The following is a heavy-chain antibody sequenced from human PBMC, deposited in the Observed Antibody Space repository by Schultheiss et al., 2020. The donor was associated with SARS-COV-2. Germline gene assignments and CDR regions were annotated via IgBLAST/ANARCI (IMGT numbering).Heavy chain of an antibody. CDR1: GGTFSSYA. CDR2: IIPIFGTA. Sequence: SVKVSCKASGGTFSSYAISWVRQAPGQGLEWMGGIIPIFGTANYAQKFQGRVTITADESTSTAYMELSSLRSEDTAVYYCARVIRYTVVVVAALLDAFDIWGQGTMVTVSS. V-gene: IGHV1-69*13. J-gene: IGHJ3*02. CDR3: ARVIRYTVVVVAALLDAFDI. D-gene: IGHD2-15*01.